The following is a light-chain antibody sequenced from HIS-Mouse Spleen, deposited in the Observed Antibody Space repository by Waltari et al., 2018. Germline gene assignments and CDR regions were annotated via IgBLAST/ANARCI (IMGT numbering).Light chain of an antibody. V-gene: IGLV2-8*01. CDR2: EVS. CDR3: QVWDSSSDHWV. J-gene: IGLJ3*02. CDR1: SSDVGGYNY. Sequence: QSALTQPPSASGSPGQSVTISCTGTSSDVGGYNYVPWYQQPPGKAPKLMIYEVSKRPSGVPDRFSGSKSGNTASLTVSGLQAEDEADYYCQVWDSSSDHWVFGGGTKLTVL.